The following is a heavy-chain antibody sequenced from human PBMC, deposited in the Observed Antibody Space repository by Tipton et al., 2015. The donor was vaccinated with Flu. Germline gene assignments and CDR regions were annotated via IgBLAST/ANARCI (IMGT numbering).Heavy chain of an antibody. Sequence: TLSLTCTVSGGSISSSSYYWGWIRQPPGKGLEWIGSIYYSGSTYYNPSLKSRVTISVDTSKNQFSLKLSSVTAADTAVYYCARVSSSGWWYFDLWGRGTLVTVSS. CDR1: GGSISSSSYY. CDR3: ARVSSSGWWYFDL. CDR2: IYYSGST. D-gene: IGHD6-19*01. V-gene: IGHV4-39*07. J-gene: IGHJ2*01.